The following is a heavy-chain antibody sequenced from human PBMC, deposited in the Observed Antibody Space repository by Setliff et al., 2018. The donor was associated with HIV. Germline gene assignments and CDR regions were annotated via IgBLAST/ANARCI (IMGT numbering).Heavy chain of an antibody. J-gene: IGHJ5*02. V-gene: IGHV4-59*08. CDR2: IYYSGST. Sequence: SETLSLTCTVSGASVSRYYWSWIRQSPGKGLEWIGYIYYSGSTNYNPSLKSRVTISVDTSKNQFSLKLSSVTAVDTAVYYCVRRGGTYEDWFDPWGQGILVTVSS. CDR3: VRRGGTYEDWFDP. D-gene: IGHD1-26*01. CDR1: GASVSRYY.